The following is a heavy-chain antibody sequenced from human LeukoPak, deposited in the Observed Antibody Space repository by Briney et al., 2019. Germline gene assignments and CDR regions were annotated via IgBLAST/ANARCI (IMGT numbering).Heavy chain of an antibody. Sequence: ASVKVSCKVSGYTLTELSMHWVRQAPGKGLEWMGGFDPEDGETIYAQKFQGRVTMTEDTPTDTAYMELSSLRSEDTAVYYCATDPRRYSRTFDIWGQGTMVTVSS. CDR1: GYTLTELS. CDR2: FDPEDGET. V-gene: IGHV1-24*01. CDR3: ATDPRRYSRTFDI. D-gene: IGHD6-13*01. J-gene: IGHJ3*02.